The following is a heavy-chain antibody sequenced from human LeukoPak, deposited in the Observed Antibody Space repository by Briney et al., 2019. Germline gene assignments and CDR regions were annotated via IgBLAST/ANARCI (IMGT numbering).Heavy chain of an antibody. J-gene: IGHJ4*02. D-gene: IGHD5-24*01. CDR1: GGTFTSYA. CDR2: IIPIFGTA. CDR3: ARDGHKDGYNSYYFYF. Sequence: SVKVSCKASGGTFTSYAISWVRQAPGQGLEWRGGIIPIFGTANYAQKFQGRVTITADESTSTAYMELSSLRSEDTAVYYCARDGHKDGYNSYYFYFWGEGTLATVSS. V-gene: IGHV1-69*13.